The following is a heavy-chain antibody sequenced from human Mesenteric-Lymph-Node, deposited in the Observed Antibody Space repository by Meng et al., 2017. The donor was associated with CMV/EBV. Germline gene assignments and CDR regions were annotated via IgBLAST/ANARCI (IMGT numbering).Heavy chain of an antibody. CDR2: ISSSSSYI. CDR3: ARDLSITSSLNYYGMDV. J-gene: IGHJ6*02. Sequence: GGSLRLSCAASGFTFSSYHMSWVRQAPGKGLEWVSSISSSSSYIYYADSVKGRFTISRDNAKNSLYLQMNSLRAEDTAVYYCARDLSITSSLNYYGMDVWGQGTTVTVSS. D-gene: IGHD6-6*01. CDR1: GFTFSSYH. V-gene: IGHV3-21*01.